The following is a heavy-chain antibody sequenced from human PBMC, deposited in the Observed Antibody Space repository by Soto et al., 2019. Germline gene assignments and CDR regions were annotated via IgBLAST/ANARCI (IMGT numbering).Heavy chain of an antibody. Sequence: TSETLSLTCAVYGGSFSGYYWSWIRQPPGKGLEWIGEINHSGSTNYNPSLKSRVTISVDTSKNQFSLKLSSVTAADTAVYYCARGKDYGMDVWGKGTTVTVS. CDR3: ARGKDYGMDV. CDR2: INHSGST. CDR1: GGSFSGYY. V-gene: IGHV4-34*01. J-gene: IGHJ6*04.